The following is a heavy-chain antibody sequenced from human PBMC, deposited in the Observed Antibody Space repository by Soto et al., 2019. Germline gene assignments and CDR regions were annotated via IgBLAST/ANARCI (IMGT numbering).Heavy chain of an antibody. CDR1: GGTFSSYA. J-gene: IGHJ4*02. Sequence: QVQLVQSGAEVKKPGSSVKVSCKASGGTFSSYAISWVRQAPGQGLEWMGGIIPIFGTANYAQKFQGRVTITADKSTRTAYMELSSLRSEDTAVYYCASVFITTVTTGPFDYWGQGTLVTVSS. CDR2: IIPIFGTA. V-gene: IGHV1-69*06. D-gene: IGHD4-17*01. CDR3: ASVFITTVTTGPFDY.